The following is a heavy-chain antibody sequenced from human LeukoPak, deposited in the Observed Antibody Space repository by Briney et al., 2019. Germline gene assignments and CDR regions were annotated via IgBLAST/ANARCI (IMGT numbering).Heavy chain of an antibody. D-gene: IGHD3-16*01. J-gene: IGHJ3*02. CDR3: ARHPPYDYVWGSYGAFDI. V-gene: IGHV4-59*08. CDR1: GGSISSYY. CDR2: IYYSGST. Sequence: PSETLSLTCTVSGGSISSYYWSWIRQPPGKGLEWIGYIYYSGSTNYNPSLKSRVTISVDTSKNQFSLKLSSVTAADTAVYYCARHPPYDYVWGSYGAFDIWAKGQWSPSLQ.